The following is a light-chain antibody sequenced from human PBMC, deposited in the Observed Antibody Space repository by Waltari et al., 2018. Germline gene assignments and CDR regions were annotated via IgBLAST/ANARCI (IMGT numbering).Light chain of an antibody. CDR3: GTWDSSLSAGV. J-gene: IGLJ3*02. Sequence: QSVLTQPPSVSAAPGQKVTISCSGSSSNIGNNYVSWYQQLPGTAPKFLIYDNNKRPSGIPGRFSGSNSGTSATLGITGLQTGDEADYYCGTWDSSLSAGVFGGGTKVTVL. CDR2: DNN. V-gene: IGLV1-51*01. CDR1: SSNIGNNY.